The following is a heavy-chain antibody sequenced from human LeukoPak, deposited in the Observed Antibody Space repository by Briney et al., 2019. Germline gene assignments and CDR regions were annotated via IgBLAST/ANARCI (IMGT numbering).Heavy chain of an antibody. V-gene: IGHV3-30-3*01. CDR1: GFTFSSYA. D-gene: IGHD2-2*01. Sequence: GGSLRLSCAAPGFTFSSYAMHRVRQAPGKGLEWVAVISYDGSNKYYADSVKGRFTISRDNSKNTLYLQMNSLRAEDTAVYYCARDRYCSSTSCYNWFDPWGQGTLVTVSS. CDR3: ARDRYCSSTSCYNWFDP. J-gene: IGHJ5*02. CDR2: ISYDGSNK.